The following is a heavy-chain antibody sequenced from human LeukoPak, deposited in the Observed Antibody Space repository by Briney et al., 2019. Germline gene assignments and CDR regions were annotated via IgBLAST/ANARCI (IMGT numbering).Heavy chain of an antibody. Sequence: SETLSLTCTVSGASITSYYWSWIRQPPGKGLEWIGYIYYSGSTNYNPSLKSRVTISVATSKNQFSLKLRPMTAADTAVYYCARVYYDFWSGHRTNYYMDVWGKGTTVTVSS. CDR1: GASITSYY. D-gene: IGHD3-3*01. J-gene: IGHJ6*03. V-gene: IGHV4-59*01. CDR3: ARVYYDFWSGHRTNYYMDV. CDR2: IYYSGST.